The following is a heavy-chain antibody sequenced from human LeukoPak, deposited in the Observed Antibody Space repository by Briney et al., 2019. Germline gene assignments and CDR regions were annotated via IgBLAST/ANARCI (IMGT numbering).Heavy chain of an antibody. V-gene: IGHV3-21*01. J-gene: IGHJ4*02. CDR3: ARGPPGTTTYYFDY. D-gene: IGHD1-7*01. Sequence: PGGSLRLSCAASGFTFSSHSMNWVRQAPGKGLEWVSSISSSSSYIYYADSLKGRFTISRDNAKNSLFLQMNSLRAEDTAVYYCARGPPGTTTYYFDYWGLGTLVTVSS. CDR2: ISSSSSYI. CDR1: GFTFSSHS.